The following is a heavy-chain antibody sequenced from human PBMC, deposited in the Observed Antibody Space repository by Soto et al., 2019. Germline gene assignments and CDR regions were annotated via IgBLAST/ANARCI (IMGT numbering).Heavy chain of an antibody. V-gene: IGHV1-18*01. Sequence: ASVKVSCKASGYTFTSYGISWVRQAPGQGLEWMGWISAHNGNTNYAQKLQGRVTMTTDSSTTTAYMELRSLRSDDTAVYYCARAYSGSYYGSRFDYWGQGTLVTVSS. CDR1: GYTFTSYG. J-gene: IGHJ4*02. CDR3: ARAYSGSYYGSRFDY. D-gene: IGHD1-26*01. CDR2: ISAHNGNT.